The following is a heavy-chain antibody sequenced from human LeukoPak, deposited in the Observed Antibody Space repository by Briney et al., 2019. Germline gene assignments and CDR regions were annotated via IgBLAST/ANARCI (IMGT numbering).Heavy chain of an antibody. D-gene: IGHD2-15*01. CDR2: IIPIFGTA. J-gene: IGHJ6*03. CDR1: GYTFTSYY. V-gene: IGHV1-69*13. Sequence: SVKVSCKASGYTFTSYYMHWVRQAPGQGLEWMGGIIPIFGTANYAQKFQGRVTITADESTSTAYMELSSLRSEDTAVYYCARVNCSGGSCFDYYYYYMDVWGKGTTVTISS. CDR3: ARVNCSGGSCFDYYYYYMDV.